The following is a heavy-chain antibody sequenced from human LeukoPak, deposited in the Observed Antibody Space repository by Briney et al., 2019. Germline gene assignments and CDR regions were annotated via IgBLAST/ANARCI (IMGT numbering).Heavy chain of an antibody. Sequence: GGSLRLSCAASGFTFSSYAMSWVRQAPGKGLEWVSAISGSGGSTYYADSVKGRFTISRDNSKNTLYLQMNSLRAEDTAVYYCATTSFDWVFYFDYWGQGTLVTVSS. V-gene: IGHV3-23*01. CDR3: ATTSFDWVFYFDY. CDR1: GFTFSSYA. D-gene: IGHD3-9*01. CDR2: ISGSGGST. J-gene: IGHJ4*02.